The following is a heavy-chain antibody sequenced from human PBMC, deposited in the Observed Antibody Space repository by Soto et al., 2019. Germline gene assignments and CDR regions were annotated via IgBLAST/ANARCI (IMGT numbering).Heavy chain of an antibody. J-gene: IGHJ4*02. CDR1: GGSISSYY. V-gene: IGHV4-59*01. Sequence: PSETLSLTCTVSGGSISSYYWSWIRQPPGKGLEWIGYIYYSGSTNYNPSLKSRVTISVDTSKNQFSLKLSSVTAADTAVYYCARAHYYDFWSGYSHYFDYWGQGTLVTVSS. D-gene: IGHD3-3*01. CDR2: IYYSGST. CDR3: ARAHYYDFWSGYSHYFDY.